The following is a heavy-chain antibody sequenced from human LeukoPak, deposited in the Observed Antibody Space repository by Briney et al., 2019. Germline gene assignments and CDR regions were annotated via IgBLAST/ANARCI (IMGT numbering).Heavy chain of an antibody. CDR2: VYYSGST. D-gene: IGHD2-21*02. J-gene: IGHJ1*01. CDR1: GGSISSYY. V-gene: IGHV4-59*01. Sequence: SETLSLTCTVSGGSISSYYWSWIRQPPGKGLEWIGYVYYSGSTNYNPSLKSRVTISVDTSKNQFSLKLSSVTAADTAVYYCARYYCAGVCYYFQHWGQGILVTVSS. CDR3: ARYYCAGVCYYFQH.